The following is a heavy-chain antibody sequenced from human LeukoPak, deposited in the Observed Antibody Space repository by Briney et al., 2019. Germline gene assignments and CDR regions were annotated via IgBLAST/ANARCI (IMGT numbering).Heavy chain of an antibody. CDR2: MNPNSGNT. D-gene: IGHD6-13*01. CDR3: AVAAAATRLGDAFDI. J-gene: IGHJ3*02. V-gene: IGHV1-8*03. Sequence: ASVKVSCKASGYTFTSYEINWVRQATGQGLEWMGWMNPNSGNTGYAQKFLGRVTISRNTSISTAYMELSSLRSEDTAVYYCAVAAAATRLGDAFDIWGQGTVVTVSS. CDR1: GYTFTSYE.